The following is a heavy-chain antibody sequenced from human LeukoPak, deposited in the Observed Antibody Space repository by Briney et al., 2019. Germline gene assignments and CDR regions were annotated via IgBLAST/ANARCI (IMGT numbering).Heavy chain of an antibody. CDR1: GGSISSYY. Sequence: SETLSLTCTVSGGSISSYYWSWIRQPAGKGLEWIGRIYTSGSTNYNPSLKSRVTMSVDTSKNQFSLKLSSVTAADTAVYYCARHRSFTITNWFDPWGQGTLVTVSS. CDR3: ARHRSFTITNWFDP. D-gene: IGHD3-9*01. J-gene: IGHJ5*02. CDR2: IYTSGST. V-gene: IGHV4-4*07.